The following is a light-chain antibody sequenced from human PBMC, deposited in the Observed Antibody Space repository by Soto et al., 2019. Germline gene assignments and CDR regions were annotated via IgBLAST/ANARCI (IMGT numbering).Light chain of an antibody. J-gene: IGKJ4*01. V-gene: IGKV1-39*01. Sequence: DIQMTQSPSSLSASVGDRVTITCRASQNIKKYLNWYQQKPGKAPNLLIYTASSLQVGLPSRFSGSGSGTDFTLTISSLQPDDSATYYCQQSFGTPLTFGGGTKVEIK. CDR3: QQSFGTPLT. CDR1: QNIKKY. CDR2: TAS.